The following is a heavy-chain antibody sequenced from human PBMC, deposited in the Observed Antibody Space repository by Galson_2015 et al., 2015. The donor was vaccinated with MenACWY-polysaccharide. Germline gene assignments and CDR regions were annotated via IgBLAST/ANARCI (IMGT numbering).Heavy chain of an antibody. Sequence: ETLSLTCAVSDYSIRSGYFWGWLRQPPGKGLEWIASIFHSGTTYYNPSLKSRVTISVDTSKNQFSLKLSSVTAADTAVYYCARVEKYSGSFYILYWGQGTLVTVSS. V-gene: IGHV4-38-2*01. CDR3: ARVEKYSGSFYILY. CDR1: DYSIRSGYF. J-gene: IGHJ4*02. CDR2: IFHSGTT. D-gene: IGHD1-26*01.